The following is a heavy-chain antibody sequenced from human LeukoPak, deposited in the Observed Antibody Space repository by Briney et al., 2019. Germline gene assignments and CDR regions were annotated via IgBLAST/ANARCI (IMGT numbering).Heavy chain of an antibody. D-gene: IGHD4-17*01. V-gene: IGHV4-39*01. CDR3: ARQWGGTVTTPYYFDY. CDR1: GGSISSSSYY. CDR2: IYYSGST. J-gene: IGHJ4*02. Sequence: SGTLSLTCTVSGGSISSSSYYWGWIRQSPGKGLEWIGSIYYSGSTYYNPSLQSRVTISVDTSKNQFSLQLSSVTAADTAVYYCARQWGGTVTTPYYFDYWGQGTLVTVSS.